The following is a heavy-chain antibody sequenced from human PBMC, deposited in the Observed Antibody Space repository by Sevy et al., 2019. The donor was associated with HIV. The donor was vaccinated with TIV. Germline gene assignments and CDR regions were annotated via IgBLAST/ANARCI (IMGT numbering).Heavy chain of an antibody. Sequence: ASVKVSCKSSGYTFTDYYMHWVRQAPGQGLEWMGWINPNNGDSRSAQKFQGRVTLTRDMSNSTAYMELSRMRSDDTAIYFCTRDDIYTHPWEFDWWSHGALVTVSS. CDR1: GYTFTDYY. CDR3: TRDDIYTHPWEFDW. D-gene: IGHD1-26*01. J-gene: IGHJ4*01. CDR2: INPNNGDS. V-gene: IGHV1-2*02.